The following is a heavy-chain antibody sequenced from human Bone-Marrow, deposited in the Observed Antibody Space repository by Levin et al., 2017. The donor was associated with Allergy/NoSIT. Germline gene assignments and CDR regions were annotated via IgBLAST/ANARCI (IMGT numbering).Heavy chain of an antibody. J-gene: IGHJ4*02. D-gene: IGHD3-3*01. CDR2: IYPGDSDT. CDR1: GYSFTTYW. V-gene: IGHV5-51*01. CDR3: ARPRERFLEWQTFDS. Sequence: KVSCKASGYSFTTYWIGWVRQMPGKGLEWMGLIYPGDSDTRYSPSFQGQVTISADTSITTAYLQWSSLKASDTAMYYCARPRERFLEWQTFDSWGQGTLITVSS.